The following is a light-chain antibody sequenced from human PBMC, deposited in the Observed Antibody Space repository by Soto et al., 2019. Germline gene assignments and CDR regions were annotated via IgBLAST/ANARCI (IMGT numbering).Light chain of an antibody. CDR2: EAS. CDR3: LQYNTNSFT. V-gene: IGKV1-5*03. J-gene: IGKJ2*01. CDR1: QSITTW. Sequence: DIQMTQSPATLSASVGDRVTITCRASQSITTWLAWYQQKPGKAPKLLIYEASSLSSGVPSRFSGNGSGTAFTLTIDSLQPDDFATYYCLQYNTNSFTFGQGTKLEI.